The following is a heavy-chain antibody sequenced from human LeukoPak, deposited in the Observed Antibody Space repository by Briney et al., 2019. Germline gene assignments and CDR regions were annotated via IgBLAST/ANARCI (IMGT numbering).Heavy chain of an antibody. CDR1: GFTFSTYW. D-gene: IGHD2-2*01. V-gene: IGHV3-74*01. Sequence: GGSLRLSCATSGFTFSTYWMHWVRQAPGKGLVWVSRINSDGSSTSYADSVKGRFTISRDNAKNTLYLQMNSLRAEDTAVYYCARSGAAAMRCQYYYYYYMDLWGKGTTVTVSS. J-gene: IGHJ6*03. CDR3: ARSGAAAMRCQYYYYYYMDL. CDR2: INSDGSST.